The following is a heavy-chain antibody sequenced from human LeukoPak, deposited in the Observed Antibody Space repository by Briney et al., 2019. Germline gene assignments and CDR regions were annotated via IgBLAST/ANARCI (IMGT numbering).Heavy chain of an antibody. J-gene: IGHJ4*02. Sequence: GGSLRLSCAASGFTFSSYAMHWVRQALGKGLEWVAVISYDGSNKYYADSVKGRFTISRDNSKNTLYLQMNSLRAEDTAVYYCAREVIAAAGVTFDYWGQGTLVTVSS. CDR3: AREVIAAAGVTFDY. D-gene: IGHD6-13*01. CDR2: ISYDGSNK. V-gene: IGHV3-30-3*01. CDR1: GFTFSSYA.